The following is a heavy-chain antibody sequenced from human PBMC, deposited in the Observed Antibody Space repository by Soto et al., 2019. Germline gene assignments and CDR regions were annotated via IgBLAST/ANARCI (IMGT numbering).Heavy chain of an antibody. J-gene: IGHJ4*02. CDR3: AREPII. V-gene: IGHV4-61*01. CDR1: GDSTPRKRYY. CDR2: IYYSGST. D-gene: IGHD3-10*01. Sequence: SETLSLTCAVSGDSTPRKRYYWAWVRQPPGKGLEWIGYIYYSGSTNYNPSLKSRVTISVDTSKNQFSLKLSSVTAADTAVYYCAREPIIWGQGTLVTVSS.